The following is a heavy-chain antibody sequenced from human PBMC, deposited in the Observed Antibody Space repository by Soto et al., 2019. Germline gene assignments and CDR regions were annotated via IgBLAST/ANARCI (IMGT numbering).Heavy chain of an antibody. CDR3: ARGQQPMGIDK. V-gene: IGHV4-4*07. CDR2: IYPSGEI. Sequence: PSETLSLTCTVSGDSVTNSYWSWVRQPAGQGLQWLGRIYPSGEINYNPSLRSRLAISTDTSQNQFSLRLTSVTAADTATYYCARGQQPMGIDKWGRGTLVTVSS. J-gene: IGHJ4*02. CDR1: GDSVTNSY. D-gene: IGHD1-26*01.